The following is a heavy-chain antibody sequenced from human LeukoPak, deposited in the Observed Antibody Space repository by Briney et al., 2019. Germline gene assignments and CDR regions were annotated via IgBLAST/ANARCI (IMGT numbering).Heavy chain of an antibody. D-gene: IGHD2-2*01. CDR3: AKPWVPGEGFDY. CDR2: ISSSSSYI. J-gene: IGHJ4*02. V-gene: IGHV3-21*04. Sequence: GGSLRLSCAASGFTFSSYSMNWVRQAPGKGLEWVSSISSSSSYIYYADSVKGRFTISRDNAKNSLYLQMNSLRAEDTAVYYCAKPWVPGEGFDYWGQGTLVTVSS. CDR1: GFTFSSYS.